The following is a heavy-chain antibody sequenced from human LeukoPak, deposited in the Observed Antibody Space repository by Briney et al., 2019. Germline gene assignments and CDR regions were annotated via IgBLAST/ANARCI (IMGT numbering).Heavy chain of an antibody. J-gene: IGHJ4*02. CDR2: IIPIFGTA. D-gene: IGHD1-26*01. Sequence: SVKVSCTASGGTFSSYAISWVRQAPGQGLEWMGGIIPIFGTANYAQKFQGRVTITADESTSTAYMELSSLRSEDTAVYYCARRSGSYLSFLYWGQGTLVTVSS. CDR1: GGTFSSYA. CDR3: ARRSGSYLSFLY. V-gene: IGHV1-69*13.